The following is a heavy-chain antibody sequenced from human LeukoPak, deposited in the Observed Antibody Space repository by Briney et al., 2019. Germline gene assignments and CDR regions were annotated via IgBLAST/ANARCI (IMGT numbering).Heavy chain of an antibody. CDR1: GGSVISDKYY. D-gene: IGHD1-26*01. CDR3: ARASPLVGGLH. Sequence: SETLSLTCTVSGGSVISDKYYWSWFRQPPGKGPEWIGYIYHSGSTSYKPSLQGRLTISIDLSTNQFSLNLRSVTAADTAVYYCARASPLVGGLHWGQGTLVTVSS. J-gene: IGHJ4*02. V-gene: IGHV4-30-4*08. CDR2: IYHSGST.